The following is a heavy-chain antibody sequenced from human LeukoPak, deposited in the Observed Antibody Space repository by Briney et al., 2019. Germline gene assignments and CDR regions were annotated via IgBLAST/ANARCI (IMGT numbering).Heavy chain of an antibody. CDR3: AKPVHGYGDSFFDY. J-gene: IGHJ4*02. V-gene: IGHV3-23*01. D-gene: IGHD4-17*01. Sequence: GGSLRLSCAASGFTFSIYAMTWVRQAPGKGLEWVSAISGRRGSTYYADSVKGRFTISRDNSKNTLHLQMNSLRAEDTAVYYCAKPVHGYGDSFFDYWGQGTLVTVSS. CDR2: ISGRRGST. CDR1: GFTFSIYA.